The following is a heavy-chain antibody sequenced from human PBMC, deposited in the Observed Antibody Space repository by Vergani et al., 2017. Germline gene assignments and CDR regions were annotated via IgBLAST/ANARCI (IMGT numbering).Heavy chain of an antibody. CDR3: ARQSRDVFCTNGVCPPGY. CDR2: IKQDGSEK. J-gene: IGHJ4*02. Sequence: EVQLVESGGGLVQPGGSLRLSCAASGFTFSSYWMSWVRQAPGKGLEWVANIKQDGSEKYYVDSVKGRFTISRDNAKNSLYLQMNNLRAEDTAVYYCARQSRDVFCTNGVCPPGYWGQGALVTVSS. D-gene: IGHD2-8*01. V-gene: IGHV3-7*01. CDR1: GFTFSSYW.